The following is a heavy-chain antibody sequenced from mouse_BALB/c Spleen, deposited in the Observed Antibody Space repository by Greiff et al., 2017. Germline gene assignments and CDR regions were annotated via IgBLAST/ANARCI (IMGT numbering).Heavy chain of an antibody. Sequence: VQLQQSGAELVKPGASVKLSCTASGFNIQDTYMHWVKQRPEQGLEWIGRIDPANGNTKYDPKFQGKATITADTSSNTAYLQLSSLTSEDTAVYYCARSRYGNYFDYWGQGTTPTVSS. V-gene: IGHV14-3*02. CDR1: GFNIQDTY. CDR2: IDPANGNT. J-gene: IGHJ2*01. CDR3: ARSRYGNYFDY. D-gene: IGHD2-10*02.